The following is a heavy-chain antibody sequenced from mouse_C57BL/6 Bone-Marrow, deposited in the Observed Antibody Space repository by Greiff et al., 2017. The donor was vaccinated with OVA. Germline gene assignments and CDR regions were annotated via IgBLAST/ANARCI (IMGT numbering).Heavy chain of an antibody. CDR2: IDPETGGT. J-gene: IGHJ4*01. V-gene: IGHV1-15*01. CDR1: GYTFTDYE. CDR3: TRRRLDAMDD. Sequence: QVQLKESGAELVRPGASVTLSCKASGYTFTDYEMHWVKQTPVHGLEWIGAIDPETGGTAYNQKFKGKAILTADKSSSTAYMELRSLTSEDSAVYDCTRRRLDAMDDWGQGTSVTVSS.